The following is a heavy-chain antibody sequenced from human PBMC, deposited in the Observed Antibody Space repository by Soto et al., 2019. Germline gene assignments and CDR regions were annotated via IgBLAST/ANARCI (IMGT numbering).Heavy chain of an antibody. J-gene: IGHJ4*02. Sequence: SETLCLTCTVAGGSISSSSYYWGWIRQPPGKGLEWIGNIYYSGSTYYNPSLKSRVTISVDTSKNQFSLKLSSVTAADTAVYYCMLGSGWKDFDYWGQGTLVTVSS. V-gene: IGHV4-39*01. CDR2: IYYSGST. D-gene: IGHD3-22*01. CDR3: MLGSGWKDFDY. CDR1: GGSISSSSYY.